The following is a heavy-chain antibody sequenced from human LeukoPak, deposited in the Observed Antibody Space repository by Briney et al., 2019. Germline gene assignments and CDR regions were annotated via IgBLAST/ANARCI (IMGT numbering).Heavy chain of an antibody. CDR2: ISSSGSTI. V-gene: IGHV3-11*04. CDR1: GFTFNDYY. D-gene: IGHD6-13*01. J-gene: IGHJ4*02. CDR3: ARPAGYSSSWPFDY. Sequence: GGSLRLSCAASGFTFNDYYMSWIRQAPGKGLEWVSYISSSGSTIYYADSVKGRFTISRDNAKNSLYLQMNSLRAEDTAVYYCARPAGYSSSWPFDYWGQGTLVTVSS.